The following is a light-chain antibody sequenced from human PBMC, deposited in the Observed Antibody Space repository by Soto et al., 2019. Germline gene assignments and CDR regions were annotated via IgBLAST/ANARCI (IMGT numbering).Light chain of an antibody. V-gene: IGLV2-11*01. CDR1: NSDIGAYNY. J-gene: IGLJ1*01. CDR3: CSYAGRYTYV. CDR2: DVS. Sequence: SALTQPASVSGSPGQSITISCTGSNSDIGAYNYVSWYQQHPGKAPKLMIYDVSKRPSGVPDRFSGSKSGNTASLTISGLQAEDEADYYCCSYAGRYTYVFGTGTKVTVL.